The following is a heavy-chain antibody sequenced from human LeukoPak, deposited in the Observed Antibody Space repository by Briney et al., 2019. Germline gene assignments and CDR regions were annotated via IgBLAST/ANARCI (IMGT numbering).Heavy chain of an antibody. Sequence: ASVKXSXKASGYTFTSYGISWVRQAPGQGLEWXGWISAYNGNTNYAQKLQGRVTMTTDTSKSTDYMEVRSLRSDDTAVYYCARDRLVVATIGLSAFDIWGQGTMVTVSS. CDR1: GYTFTSYG. J-gene: IGHJ3*02. V-gene: IGHV1-18*01. D-gene: IGHD5-12*01. CDR2: ISAYNGNT. CDR3: ARDRLVVATIGLSAFDI.